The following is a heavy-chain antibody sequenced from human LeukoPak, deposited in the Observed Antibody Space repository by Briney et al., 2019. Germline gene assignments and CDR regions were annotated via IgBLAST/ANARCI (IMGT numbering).Heavy chain of an antibody. CDR2: ISNTGKYI. D-gene: IGHD2-2*02. Sequence: GGSLRLSCAASGFTFSAYSVNWVRQAPGKGLEWVSSISNTGKYIYYADSLKGRFTISRDNAKNSLYLQMNSLRAEDTAVYYCARDVGYCSSTSCYRGYFDLWGRGTLVTVSS. J-gene: IGHJ2*01. CDR1: GFTFSAYS. V-gene: IGHV3-21*01. CDR3: ARDVGYCSSTSCYRGYFDL.